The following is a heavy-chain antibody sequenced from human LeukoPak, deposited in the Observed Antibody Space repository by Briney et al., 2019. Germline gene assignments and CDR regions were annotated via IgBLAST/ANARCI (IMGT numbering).Heavy chain of an antibody. CDR3: ARDQPKPYYYDSSGYPAGGLLRY. Sequence: ASVKVSCKASGYTFTSYGISWVRQAPGQGLEWMGWISAYNGNTNYAQKLQGRVTMTTDTSTSTAYMELRSLRSDDTAVYYCARDQPKPYYYDSSGYPAGGLLRYWGQGTLVTVSS. CDR2: ISAYNGNT. D-gene: IGHD3-22*01. V-gene: IGHV1-18*01. CDR1: GYTFTSYG. J-gene: IGHJ4*02.